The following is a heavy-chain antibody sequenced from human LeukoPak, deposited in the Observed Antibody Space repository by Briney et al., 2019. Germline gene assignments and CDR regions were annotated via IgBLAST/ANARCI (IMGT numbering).Heavy chain of an antibody. Sequence: PSQTLSLTCTVSGGSISSGDYYWSWIRQPPGKGLEWIGYIYYSGSTYYNPSLKSRVTISVDTSKNQSSLKLSSVTAADTAVYYCARTRRDGYNPVDYWGQGTLVTVSS. V-gene: IGHV4-30-4*08. CDR1: GGSISSGDYY. D-gene: IGHD5-24*01. CDR2: IYYSGST. CDR3: ARTRRDGYNPVDY. J-gene: IGHJ4*02.